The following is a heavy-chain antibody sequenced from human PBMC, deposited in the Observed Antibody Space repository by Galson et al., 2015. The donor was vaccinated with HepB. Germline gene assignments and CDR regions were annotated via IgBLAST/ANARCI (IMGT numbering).Heavy chain of an antibody. CDR1: GYTFTSYA. V-gene: IGHV1-3*01. J-gene: IGHJ4*02. Sequence: SVKVSCKASGYTFTSYAMHWVRQAPGQRLEWMGWINAGNGNTKYSQKFQGRVTITRDTSASTAYMELSSLRSEDTAVYYCARSSGWYGRKFDYWGQGTLVTVSS. CDR2: INAGNGNT. CDR3: ARSSGWYGRKFDY. D-gene: IGHD6-19*01.